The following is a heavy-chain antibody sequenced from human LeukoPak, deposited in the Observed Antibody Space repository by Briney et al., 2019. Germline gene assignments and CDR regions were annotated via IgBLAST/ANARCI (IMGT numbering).Heavy chain of an antibody. Sequence: PGGSLRLSCAASGFTFSSIEMNWVRQAPGKGLEWLSYISSSGGAIYYADSVKGRFTISRDNAKNSLYLQMNSLRAEDTAVYYCARGWGYYDSWGQGALVTVSS. CDR2: ISSSGGAI. CDR3: ARGWGYYDS. J-gene: IGHJ4*02. CDR1: GFTFSSIE. D-gene: IGHD3-22*01. V-gene: IGHV3-48*03.